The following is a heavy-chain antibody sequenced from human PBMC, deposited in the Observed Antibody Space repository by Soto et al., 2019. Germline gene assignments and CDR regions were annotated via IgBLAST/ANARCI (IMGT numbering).Heavy chain of an antibody. J-gene: IGHJ2*01. V-gene: IGHV4-39*01. Sequence: SETLSLTCTVSGGPISSSSYYWGWIRQAPGKGLGWLATIYYTGYTYHNPSLKSHVTISVDTSKNQFSLKLTSVTAADTALYYCARSAIATHWFFDLWGRGTLVTVSS. CDR1: GGPISSSSYY. D-gene: IGHD5-18*01. CDR3: ARSAIATHWFFDL. CDR2: IYYTGYT.